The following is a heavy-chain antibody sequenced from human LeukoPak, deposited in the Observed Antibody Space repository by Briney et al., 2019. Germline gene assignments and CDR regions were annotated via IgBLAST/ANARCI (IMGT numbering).Heavy chain of an antibody. D-gene: IGHD1-14*01. V-gene: IGHV1-69*06. Sequence: GASVKVSCKASGYTFTSYGISWVRQAPGQGLEWMGGIIPIFGTANYAQTLQGRVTITADKSTSTAYMELSSLRSEDTAVYYCARESGLSELNFDYWGQGNLVTVSS. CDR1: GYTFTSYG. CDR3: ARESGLSELNFDY. J-gene: IGHJ4*02. CDR2: IIPIFGTA.